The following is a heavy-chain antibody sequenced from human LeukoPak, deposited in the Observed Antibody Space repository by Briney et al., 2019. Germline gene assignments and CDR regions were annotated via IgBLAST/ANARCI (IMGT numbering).Heavy chain of an antibody. D-gene: IGHD2-2*02. CDR3: ASDDPYYCSSTSCYTGDAFDI. V-gene: IGHV3-48*01. J-gene: IGHJ3*02. CDR1: GFTFSSYS. Sequence: GGSLRLSCAASGFTFSSYSMNWVRQAPGKGLEWVSYISSSSSTIYYADSVKGRFTISRDNAKNSLYLQMNSLRAEDTAVYYCASDDPYYCSSTSCYTGDAFDIWGHGTMVTVSS. CDR2: ISSSSSTI.